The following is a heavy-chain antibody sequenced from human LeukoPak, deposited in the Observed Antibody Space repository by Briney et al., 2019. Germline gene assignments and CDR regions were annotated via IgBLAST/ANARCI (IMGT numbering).Heavy chain of an antibody. CDR3: AKADYSGSYYFDY. D-gene: IGHD1-26*01. CDR2: FSASGGTT. CDR1: GFTFSSYG. Sequence: PGGSLRLSCAASGFTFSSYGMNWVRQAPGKGLEWVASFSASGGTTYYADSVEGRFTISRDNSKNTLNVQMNSLRAEDTAVYYCAKADYSGSYYFDYWGQGTLVTVSS. J-gene: IGHJ4*02. V-gene: IGHV3-23*01.